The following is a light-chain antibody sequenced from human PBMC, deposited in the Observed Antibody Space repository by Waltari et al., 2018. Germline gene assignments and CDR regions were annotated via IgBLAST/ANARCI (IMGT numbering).Light chain of an antibody. Sequence: EIVLTQSPGTASLSPGERVTLSCRASQSVGSSSLAWYQQKPGQAPRRVIYRAARRATGIPDRFSGSGSGTVFSLTISRLEPEDFAVYYCQQHGTLPATFGQGTKVEIK. J-gene: IGKJ1*01. V-gene: IGKV3-20*01. CDR2: RAA. CDR1: QSVGSSS. CDR3: QQHGTLPAT.